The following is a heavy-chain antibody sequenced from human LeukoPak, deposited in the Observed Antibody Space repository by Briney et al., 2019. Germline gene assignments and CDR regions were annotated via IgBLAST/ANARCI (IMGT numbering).Heavy chain of an antibody. D-gene: IGHD2-2*01. CDR2: INPNSGGT. CDR3: ARGPYIVVVPAAMGVDY. V-gene: IGHV1-2*04. CDR1: GYTFTGYY. J-gene: IGHJ4*02. Sequence: GASVKVSCKASGYTFTGYYMHWVRQAPGQGLEWMGWINPNSGGTNYAQKFQGWVTMTRDTSISTAYMELSRLRSDDTAVYYCARGPYIVVVPAAMGVDYWGQGTLVTVSS.